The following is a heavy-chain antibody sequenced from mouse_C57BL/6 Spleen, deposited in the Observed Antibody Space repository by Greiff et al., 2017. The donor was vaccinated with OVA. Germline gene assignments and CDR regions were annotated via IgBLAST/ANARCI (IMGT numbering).Heavy chain of an antibody. D-gene: IGHD1-1*01. J-gene: IGHJ3*01. Sequence: QVQLQQPGAELVKPGASVKMSCKASGYTFTSYWITWVKQRPGQGLEWIGDIYPGSGSTNYNEKFKSKATLTVDTSSSTAYMQLSSLTSEDSAGYYCARTDYYGSSYGAYWGQGTLVTVSA. CDR1: GYTFTSYW. CDR2: IYPGSGST. CDR3: ARTDYYGSSYGAY. V-gene: IGHV1-55*01.